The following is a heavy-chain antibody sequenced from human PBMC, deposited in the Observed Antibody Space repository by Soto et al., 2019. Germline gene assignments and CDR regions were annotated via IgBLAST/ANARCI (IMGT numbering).Heavy chain of an antibody. CDR2: ISATNGNT. CDR3: ARVGQWCNGGHCLSSPFYGMDI. J-gene: IGHJ6*02. D-gene: IGHD2-8*01. CDR1: GYKFSTYG. V-gene: IGHV1-18*01. Sequence: QAQLVQSGAEVKKPGASVNISCKASGYKFSTYGITWVRQAPGQGLEWMGWISATNGNTNYAPKLQGRVTMTVDPTAGSASLGRSRPPADDTAPVFFARVGQWCNGGHCLSSPFYGMDIWGQGTPVAVSS.